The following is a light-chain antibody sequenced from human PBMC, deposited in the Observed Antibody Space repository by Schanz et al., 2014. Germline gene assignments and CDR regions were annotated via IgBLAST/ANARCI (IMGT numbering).Light chain of an antibody. CDR3: QQYNNWPPWT. J-gene: IGKJ1*01. Sequence: ETVLTQSPGTLSLSPGERATLSCRASQSVSSFLAWDQQKPGQAPRLLIYGASNRATGIPDRFSGSGSGTEVILTVSSLQSEDFAVDYCQQYNNWPPWTFGQGTKVEIK. CDR1: QSVSSF. CDR2: GAS. V-gene: IGKV3D-15*01.